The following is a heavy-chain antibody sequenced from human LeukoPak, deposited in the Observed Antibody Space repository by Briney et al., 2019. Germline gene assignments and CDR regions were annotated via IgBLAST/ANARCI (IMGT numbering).Heavy chain of an antibody. V-gene: IGHV3-23*01. CDR2: INTGGGA. J-gene: IGHJ4*02. Sequence: GGSLRLSCAASGFTFSNYAMTWVRQAPGKGLEWVSTINTGGGAYYADSVKGRFTISRDNSRNALYLQMNSLRAEDTALYYCARDLHEYYFDYWGQGTLVSVS. CDR3: ARDLHEYYFDY. CDR1: GFTFSNYA.